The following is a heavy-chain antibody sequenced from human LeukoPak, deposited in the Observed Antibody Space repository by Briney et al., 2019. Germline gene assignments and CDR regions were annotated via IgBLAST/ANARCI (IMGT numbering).Heavy chain of an antibody. CDR3: ARESSVVRGVITDFDY. CDR1: GFTFTNYW. J-gene: IGHJ4*02. CDR2: IKADGSEK. D-gene: IGHD3-10*01. Sequence: GGSLRLSCAASGFTFTNYWMSWVRQAPGKGLEWVANIKADGSEKFYVDSVRGRFTISRDNAKNSLYLQMNSLRVEDTAVYYCARESSVVRGVITDFDYWGQGTLVTVSS. V-gene: IGHV3-7*01.